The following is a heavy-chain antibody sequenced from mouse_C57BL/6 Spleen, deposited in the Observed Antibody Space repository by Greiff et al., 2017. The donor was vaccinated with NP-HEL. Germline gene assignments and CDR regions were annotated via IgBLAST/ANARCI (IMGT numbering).Heavy chain of an antibody. D-gene: IGHD2-3*01. CDR2: IDPENGDT. CDR1: GFNIKDDY. J-gene: IGHJ4*01. V-gene: IGHV14-4*01. Sequence: VQLQQSGAELVRPGASVKLSCTASGFNIKDDYMHWVKQRPEQGLEWIGWIDPENGDTEYASKFQGKATITADTSSNTAYLQLSSLTSEDTAVYYCTTLDGRGYYYAMDYWGQGTSVTVSS. CDR3: TTLDGRGYYYAMDY.